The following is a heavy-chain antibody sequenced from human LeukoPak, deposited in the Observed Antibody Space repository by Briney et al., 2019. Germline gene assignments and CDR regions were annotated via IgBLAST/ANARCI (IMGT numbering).Heavy chain of an antibody. Sequence: GGSLRLSCAASGFTFSSYGMHWVRQAPGKGLEWVAVIWYDGSNKYYADSVKGRFTISRDNSENTLYLQMNSLRAEDTAVYYCARGPNSSGWYGGGFDYWGQGTLVTVSS. CDR2: IWYDGSNK. CDR3: ARGPNSSGWYGGGFDY. D-gene: IGHD6-19*01. V-gene: IGHV3-33*01. CDR1: GFTFSSYG. J-gene: IGHJ4*02.